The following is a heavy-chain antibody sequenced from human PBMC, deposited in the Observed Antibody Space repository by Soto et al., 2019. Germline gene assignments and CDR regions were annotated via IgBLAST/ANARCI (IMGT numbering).Heavy chain of an antibody. V-gene: IGHV3-30-3*01. J-gene: IGHJ4*02. CDR3: ARDTYDSTGYLSY. D-gene: IGHD3-22*01. CDR2: ISYDGINK. Sequence: SLRLSCAASGFTFRGYAMHWVRQSPGKGLEWVAVISYDGINKYYADSVKGRLTISRDNFKNTLYLQMNSLKTEDTAVYYCARDTYDSTGYLSYWGQGTLVTVSS. CDR1: GFTFRGYA.